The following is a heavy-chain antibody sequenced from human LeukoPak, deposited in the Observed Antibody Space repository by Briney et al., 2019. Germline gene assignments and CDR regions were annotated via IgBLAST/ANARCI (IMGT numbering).Heavy chain of an antibody. CDR2: IYYSGST. V-gene: IGHV4-39*07. D-gene: IGHD2-21*02. J-gene: IGHJ4*02. Sequence: ASETLPLTCTVSGGSISSSSYYWGWIRQPPGKGLEWIGSIYYSGSTYYNPSLKSRVTISVDTSKNQFSLKLSSVTAADTAVYYCATKTNYCGGDCYYDYWGQGTLVTVSS. CDR1: GGSISSSSYY. CDR3: ATKTNYCGGDCYYDY.